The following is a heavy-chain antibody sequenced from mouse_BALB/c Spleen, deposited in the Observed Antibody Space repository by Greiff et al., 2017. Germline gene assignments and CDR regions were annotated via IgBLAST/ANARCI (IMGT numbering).Heavy chain of an antibody. CDR3: ASYGNYAWFAY. CDR2: INPSTGYT. V-gene: IGHV1-7*01. J-gene: IGHJ3*01. D-gene: IGHD2-1*01. Sequence: QVQLKQSGAELAKPGASVKMSCKASGYTFTSYWMHWVKQRPGQGLEWIGYINPSTGYTEYNQKFKDKATLTADKSSSTAYMQLSSLTSEDSAVYYCASYGNYAWFAYWGQGTLVTVSA. CDR1: GYTFTSYW.